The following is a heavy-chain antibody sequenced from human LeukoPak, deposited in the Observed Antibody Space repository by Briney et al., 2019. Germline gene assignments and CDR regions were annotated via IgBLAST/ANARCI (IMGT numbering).Heavy chain of an antibody. J-gene: IGHJ3*01. V-gene: IGHV3-9*01. CDR3: AKDIGVRSGRNAFDF. CDR1: GFIFDDYV. CDR2: ISWNSNNI. Sequence: GGSLRLSCAASGFIFDDYVMHWVRQPPGKGLEGVSGISWNSNNIGYADSVKGRFTISRDNAKNSLYLQMNSLRAEDTALYYCAKDIGVRSGRNAFDFWGQGTMVTVSA. D-gene: IGHD2-15*01.